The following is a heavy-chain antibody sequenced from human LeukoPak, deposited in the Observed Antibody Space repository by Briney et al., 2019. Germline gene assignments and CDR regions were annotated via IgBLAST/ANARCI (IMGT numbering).Heavy chain of an antibody. Sequence: AGGSLRLSCAASGFTFSDYYMTWIRQAPGKGLEWVSSISASGSSTFYADSVKGRFTISRDNSKNTLYLQMNSLRAEDTAVYYCAKAGAVVVVAAKYFDYWGQGTLVTVSS. V-gene: IGHV3-23*01. CDR2: ISASGSST. J-gene: IGHJ4*02. D-gene: IGHD2-15*01. CDR1: GFTFSDYY. CDR3: AKAGAVVVVAAKYFDY.